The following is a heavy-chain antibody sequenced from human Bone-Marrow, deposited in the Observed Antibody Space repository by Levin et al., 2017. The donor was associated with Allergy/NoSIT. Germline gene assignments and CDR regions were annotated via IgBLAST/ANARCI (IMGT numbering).Heavy chain of an antibody. J-gene: IGHJ3*02. CDR1: GDSLSSTGVA. CDR3: ARGRNNAFDI. V-gene: IGHV6-1*01. Sequence: SQTLSLPCAISGDSLSSTGVAWNWIRQSPSRGLEWLGRTYYRSKWYDDFALSLKSRITINPDTSKSQFSLHLNSVTPEDTAVYYCARGRNNAFDIWGQGTVVTVSS. D-gene: IGHD1-14*01. CDR2: TYYRSKWYD.